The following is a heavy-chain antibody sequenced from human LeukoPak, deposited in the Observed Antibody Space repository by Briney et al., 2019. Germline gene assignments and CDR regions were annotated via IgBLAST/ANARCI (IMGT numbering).Heavy chain of an antibody. D-gene: IGHD3-22*01. CDR1: GGSISSSSYY. V-gene: IGHV4-39*07. CDR3: ARAPYYDSSGYDIRLAFDI. J-gene: IGHJ3*02. Sequence: PSETLSLTCTVSGGSISSSSYYWGWIRQPPGKGLEWIGSIYYSGSTYYNPSLKSRVTISVDTSKNQFSLKLSSVTAADTAVYYCARAPYYDSSGYDIRLAFDIWGQGTMVTVSS. CDR2: IYYSGST.